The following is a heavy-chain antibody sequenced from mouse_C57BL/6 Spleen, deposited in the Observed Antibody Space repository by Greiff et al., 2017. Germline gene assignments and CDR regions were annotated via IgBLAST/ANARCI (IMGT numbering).Heavy chain of an antibody. J-gene: IGHJ2*01. D-gene: IGHD2-3*01. CDR3: ARAIYDGYFNYYFDY. CDR1: GFTFSSYA. Sequence: EVKLMESGGGLVKPGGSLKLSCAASGFTFSSYAMSWVRQTPEKRLEWVATISDGGSYTYYPDNVKGRFTISRDNAKNNLYLQMSHLKSEDTAMYYCARAIYDGYFNYYFDYWGQGTTLTVSS. CDR2: ISDGGSYT. V-gene: IGHV5-4*03.